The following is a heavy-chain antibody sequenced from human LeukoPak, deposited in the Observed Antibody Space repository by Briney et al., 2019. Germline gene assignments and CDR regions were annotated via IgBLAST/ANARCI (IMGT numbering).Heavy chain of an antibody. J-gene: IGHJ6*02. D-gene: IGHD3-22*01. CDR3: ASGERYDSSGTNYYYYGMDV. V-gene: IGHV3-66*01. CDR1: GFTFSGYA. CDR2: IYSGGST. Sequence: GGSLRLSCAASGFTFSGYAMTWVRQAPGKGLEWVSVIYSGGSTYYADSVKGRFTISRDNSKNTLYLQMNSLRAEDTAVYYCASGERYDSSGTNYYYYGMDVWGQGTTVTVSS.